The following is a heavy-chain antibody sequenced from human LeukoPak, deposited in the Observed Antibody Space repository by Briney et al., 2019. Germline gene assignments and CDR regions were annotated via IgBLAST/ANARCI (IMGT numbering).Heavy chain of an antibody. V-gene: IGHV4-59*01. Sequence: SETLSLTCTVSGGSISSYYWSWIRQPPGKGLEWIGYIYYSGSTNYNPSLKSRVTISVDASKNQFSLKLSSVTAADTAVYYCAREYCSSTSCYSNWFDPWGQGTLVTVSS. CDR2: IYYSGST. D-gene: IGHD2-2*01. CDR3: AREYCSSTSCYSNWFDP. CDR1: GGSISSYY. J-gene: IGHJ5*02.